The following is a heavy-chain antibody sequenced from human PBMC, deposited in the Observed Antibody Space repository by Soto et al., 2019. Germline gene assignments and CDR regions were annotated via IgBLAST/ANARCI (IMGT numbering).Heavy chain of an antibody. Sequence: SETLSLTCTVSGGSISSSSYYWGWIRQPPGKGLEWIGSIYYSGSTYYNPSLKSRVTMTTDTSTSTAYMELRSLRSDDTAVYYCARGGKYCTNGVCSFYGMDVWGQGTTVTVS. CDR2: IYYSGST. D-gene: IGHD2-8*01. V-gene: IGHV4-39*02. CDR3: ARGGKYCTNGVCSFYGMDV. J-gene: IGHJ6*02. CDR1: GGSISSSSYY.